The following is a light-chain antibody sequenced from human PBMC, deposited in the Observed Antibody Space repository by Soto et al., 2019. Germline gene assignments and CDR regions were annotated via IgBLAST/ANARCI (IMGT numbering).Light chain of an antibody. CDR1: QTVNRNY. CDR2: GVS. V-gene: IGKV3-20*01. Sequence: EIVLTQSPGTLALSLGDGATLSCRASQTVNRNYLAWYHQKPGQPPRHLIYGVSNRATGVHDRFSGGGSGTEFALAIVRLGPDDLGTYCCQQYIDSPRTFGQGTRVEVK. J-gene: IGKJ1*01. CDR3: QQYIDSPRT.